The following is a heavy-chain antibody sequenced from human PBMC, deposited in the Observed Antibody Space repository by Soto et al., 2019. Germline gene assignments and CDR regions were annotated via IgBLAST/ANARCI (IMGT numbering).Heavy chain of an antibody. D-gene: IGHD6-19*01. J-gene: IGHJ4*02. CDR1: GYSFSNDW. Sequence: PGESLKISCKGSGYSFSNDWIAWVRQMPGKGLEWMGIIYPGDSDTRYSPSFQGQVTISADKSITTAYLQWSSLKASDSAMYYCATYSSGWPHFDYWGQGTLVTVSS. V-gene: IGHV5-51*01. CDR2: IYPGDSDT. CDR3: ATYSSGWPHFDY.